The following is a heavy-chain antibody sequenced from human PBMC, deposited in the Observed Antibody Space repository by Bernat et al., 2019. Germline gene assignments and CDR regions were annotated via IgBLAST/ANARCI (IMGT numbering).Heavy chain of an antibody. CDR2: INPNSGDT. CDR3: ARESELFCGDTSCHSNYSYCGMDD. Sequence: QVQLVQSGAEVKKPGASVKVSCKASGYTFTGYYMHWVRQAPGQGLEWMGWINPNSGDTNYAQNFQGWVTMARETSISTAYMELSKLRSDDTAVYYCARESELFCGDTSCHSNYSYCGMDDWGRETTVTVSS. D-gene: IGHD2-2*01. J-gene: IGHJ6*02. V-gene: IGHV1-2*04. CDR1: GYTFTGYY.